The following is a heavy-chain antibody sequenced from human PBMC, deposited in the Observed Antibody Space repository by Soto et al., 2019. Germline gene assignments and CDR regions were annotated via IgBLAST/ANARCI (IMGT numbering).Heavy chain of an antibody. V-gene: IGHV4-31*03. CDR2: IYFSGST. J-gene: IGHJ6*02. CDR3: ETDGPETSPSYLYGMDG. CDR1: GCPLRSGWYY. Sequence: SETPFPTFTVSGCPLRSGWYYWSWIRQHPGKGLEWIGYIYFSGSTYYNPSLKSRVTISVNTSKNQFSLKLRSVTAAETAVYYCETDGPETSPSYLYGMDGWGQGNTLTVSS. D-gene: IGHD2-2*01.